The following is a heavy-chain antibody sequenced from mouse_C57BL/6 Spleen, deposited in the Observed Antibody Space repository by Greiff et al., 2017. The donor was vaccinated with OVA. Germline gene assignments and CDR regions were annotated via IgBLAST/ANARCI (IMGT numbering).Heavy chain of an antibody. CDR1: GYTFTTYP. D-gene: IGHD2-1*01. CDR2: FHPYNDDT. CDR3: ARGYYGSYYAMDY. V-gene: IGHV1-47*01. J-gene: IGHJ4*01. Sequence: VKLMESGAELVKPGASVKMSCKASGYTFTTYPIEWMKQNHGKSLEWIGNFHPYNDDTKYNEKFKGKATLTVEKSSSTVYLELSRLTSDDSAVYYCARGYYGSYYAMDYWGQGTSVTVSS.